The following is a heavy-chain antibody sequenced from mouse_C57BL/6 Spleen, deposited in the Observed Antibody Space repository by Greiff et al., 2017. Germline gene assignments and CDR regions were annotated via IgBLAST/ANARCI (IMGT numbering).Heavy chain of an antibody. V-gene: IGHV3-6*01. CDR3: ARDGIYYYGSSPLDY. D-gene: IGHD1-1*01. J-gene: IGHJ2*01. Sequence: VQLKESGPGLVKPSQSLSLTCSVTGYSITSGYYWNWIRQFPGNKLEWMGYISYDGSNNYNPSLKNRISITRDTSKNQFFLKLNSVTTEDTATYYCARDGIYYYGSSPLDYWGQGTTLTVSS. CDR1: GYSITSGYY. CDR2: ISYDGSN.